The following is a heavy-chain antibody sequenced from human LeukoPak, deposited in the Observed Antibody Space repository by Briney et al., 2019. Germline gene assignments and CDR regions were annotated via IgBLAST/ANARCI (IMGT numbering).Heavy chain of an antibody. CDR2: ISETADTT. Sequence: TGGSLRLSCAASGFTFSSYAMTWIRQAPGKGLEWVSTISETADTTYYADSVKGRFTISRDNSKNTLYLQMDSLRADDTAMYFCTRAGWVYWGQGILVTVSS. CDR3: TRAGWVY. V-gene: IGHV3-23*01. D-gene: IGHD1-26*01. J-gene: IGHJ4*02. CDR1: GFTFSSYA.